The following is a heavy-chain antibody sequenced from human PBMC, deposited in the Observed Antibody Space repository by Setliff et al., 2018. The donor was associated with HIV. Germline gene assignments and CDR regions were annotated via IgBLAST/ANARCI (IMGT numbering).Heavy chain of an antibody. CDR2: IYYSGST. CDR3: ARCRRQWLELSFDS. Sequence: SETLSLTCIVSGGSINSGNYYWSWIRQHPGKGLEWIGHIYYSGSTYYNPSLKSRVTISIATSKSQFSLRLGSVTVADTAVYYCARCRRQWLELSFDSWGQGTLVTVSS. CDR1: GGSINSGNYY. V-gene: IGHV4-39*01. D-gene: IGHD6-19*01. J-gene: IGHJ4*02.